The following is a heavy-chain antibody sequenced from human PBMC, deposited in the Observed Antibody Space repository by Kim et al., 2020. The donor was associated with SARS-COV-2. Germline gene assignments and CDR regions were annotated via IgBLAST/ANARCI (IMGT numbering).Heavy chain of an antibody. Sequence: TNYNPYLRGRVTISLDKSKNQVSLTLTTVTAVDTAIYYCARHKMSTNAFDIWGQGTTVTVSS. D-gene: IGHD1-1*01. J-gene: IGHJ3*02. V-gene: IGHV4-4*02. CDR3: ARHKMSTNAFDI. CDR2: T.